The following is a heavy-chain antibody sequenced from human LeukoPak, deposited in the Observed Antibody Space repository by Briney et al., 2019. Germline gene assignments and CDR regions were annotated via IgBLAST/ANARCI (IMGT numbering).Heavy chain of an antibody. D-gene: IGHD3-10*01. Sequence: ASVKVSCKASGYTFTSYGISWVRQAPGQGLEWMGWISAYNGNTNYAQKLQGRVTMTTDTSTSTAHMELRSLRSDDTAVYYCARYYYGSGSYYNRLDYWGQGTLVTVSS. CDR1: GYTFTSYG. V-gene: IGHV1-18*01. CDR3: ARYYYGSGSYYNRLDY. J-gene: IGHJ4*02. CDR2: ISAYNGNT.